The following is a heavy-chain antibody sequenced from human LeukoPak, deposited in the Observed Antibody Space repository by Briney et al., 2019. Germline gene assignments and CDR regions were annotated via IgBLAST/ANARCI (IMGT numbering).Heavy chain of an antibody. CDR1: GGSITSGSYF. Sequence: PSETLSLTCTVSGGSITSGSYFWIWIRQPAGKGLEWIGRIHTSGNTDYNPSLKSRVTISLDTSKNQFSLKVNSVTAADTAIYYCAREAPHGAYHGVVDYWGQGTLVTVSS. CDR3: AREAPHGAYHGVVDY. V-gene: IGHV4-61*02. CDR2: IHTSGNT. D-gene: IGHD4-17*01. J-gene: IGHJ4*02.